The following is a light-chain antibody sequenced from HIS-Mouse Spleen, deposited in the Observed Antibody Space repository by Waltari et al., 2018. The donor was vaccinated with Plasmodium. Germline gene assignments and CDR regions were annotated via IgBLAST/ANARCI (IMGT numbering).Light chain of an antibody. V-gene: IGKV4-1*01. CDR1: QSVLYSSNNKNY. Sequence: DIVMTQSPDSLAVSLGERATINCKSSQSVLYSSNNKNYLAWYQQKPGQPHKLLIYWASTRESGVPDRFSGSVSGTDFTLTISSLQAEDVAVYYCQQYYSTPPYTFGQGTKLEIK. CDR3: QQYYSTPPYT. J-gene: IGKJ2*01. CDR2: WAS.